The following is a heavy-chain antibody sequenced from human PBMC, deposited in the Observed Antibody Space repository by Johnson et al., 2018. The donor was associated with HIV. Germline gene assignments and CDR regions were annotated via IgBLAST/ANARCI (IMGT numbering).Heavy chain of an antibody. V-gene: IGHV3-64*01. Sequence: VQLVESGGGVVQPGGSLRLSCAASGFTFSNYAMHWVRQAPGKGLEYVSAISTNGFLTYYANSVKGRFTISRDNSKNTLFLQMGSLRPEDMAVYYCARDAKSSTWSPDGTDAFDVWGQGTMVTVSS. CDR2: ISTNGFLT. D-gene: IGHD1-1*01. J-gene: IGHJ3*01. CDR3: ARDAKSSTWSPDGTDAFDV. CDR1: GFTFSNYA.